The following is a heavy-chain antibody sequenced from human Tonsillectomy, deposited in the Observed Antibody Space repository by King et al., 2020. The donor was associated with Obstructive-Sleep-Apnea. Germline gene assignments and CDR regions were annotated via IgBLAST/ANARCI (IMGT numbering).Heavy chain of an antibody. V-gene: IGHV3-23*04. Sequence: VQLVESGGALIQPGGSLRLSCAASGFTFSSYSMAWVRQAPEKGLEWVSTISDSGANTYYADSVKGRFTISRDNSENTVFLQMNSLRAEDAAVYYCAKTRSAYFSSTSGSLFDYWGQGTLVTVSS. CDR1: GFTFSSYS. CDR2: ISDSGANT. J-gene: IGHJ4*02. D-gene: IGHD6-13*01. CDR3: AKTRSAYFSSTSGSLFDY.